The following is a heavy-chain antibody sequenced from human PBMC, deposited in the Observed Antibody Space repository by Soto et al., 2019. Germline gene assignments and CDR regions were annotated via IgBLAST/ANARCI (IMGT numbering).Heavy chain of an antibody. D-gene: IGHD3-16*01. J-gene: IGHJ6*02. Sequence: QLQLQESGSGLVKPSQTLSLTCTVSGDSMSSGGYSWSWIRQPPGKGLEWIGYIYHTGSTYYNPALQSTITISTSRAKNHFSPEVRFVAAGDTGGVYCGKGSFGGGGYYYGMDVWGQGTTVTVSS. CDR3: GKGSFGGGGYYYGMDV. CDR2: IYHTGST. V-gene: IGHV4-30-2*01. CDR1: GDSMSSGGYS.